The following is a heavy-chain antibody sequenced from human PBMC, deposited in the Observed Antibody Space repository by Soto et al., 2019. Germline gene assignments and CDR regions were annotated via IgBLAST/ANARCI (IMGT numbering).Heavy chain of an antibody. CDR3: ARLTNWNYGNGETFDI. CDR1: GGSISSYY. J-gene: IGHJ3*02. V-gene: IGHV4-59*08. CDR2: IYYSGST. D-gene: IGHD1-7*01. Sequence: SETLSLTCTVSGGSISSYYWSWIRQPPGKGLEWIGYIYYSGSTNYNPSLKSRVTISVDTSKNQFSLKLSSVTAADTAVYYCARLTNWNYGNGETFDIWGQGTMVTVSS.